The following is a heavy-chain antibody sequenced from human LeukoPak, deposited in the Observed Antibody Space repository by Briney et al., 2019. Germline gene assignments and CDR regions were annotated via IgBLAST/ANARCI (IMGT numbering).Heavy chain of an antibody. V-gene: IGHV4-39*07. CDR2: IYYNGST. D-gene: IGHD3-10*01. J-gene: IGHJ4*02. CDR3: ARDSSYYNERGFDY. CDR1: GGSISSSSYY. Sequence: SETLSLTCTVSGGSISSSSYYWGWIRQPPGKGLEWIGSIYYNGSTYYNPSLKSRVTISVDRSKNQFSLKLSSVTAADTAVYYCARDSSYYNERGFDYWGQGTLVTVSS.